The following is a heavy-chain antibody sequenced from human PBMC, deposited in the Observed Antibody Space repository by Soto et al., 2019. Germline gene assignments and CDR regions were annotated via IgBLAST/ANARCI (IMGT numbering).Heavy chain of an antibody. V-gene: IGHV4-59*08. CDR2: IYYSGST. D-gene: IGHD5-18*01. J-gene: IGHJ4*02. CDR1: GGSISSYY. Sequence: QVQLQESGPGLVKPSETLSLTCTVPGGSISSYYWSWIRQPPGKGLEWIGYIYYSGSTNYNPSLKRRVTISVDTSKNQLSLKLSSVTAADAAVYYCARRYGYSFDYWGQGTLVTVSS. CDR3: ARRYGYSFDY.